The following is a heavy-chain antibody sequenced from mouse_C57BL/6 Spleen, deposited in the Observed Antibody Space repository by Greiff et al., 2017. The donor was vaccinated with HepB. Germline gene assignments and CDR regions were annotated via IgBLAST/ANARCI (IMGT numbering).Heavy chain of an antibody. CDR2: ISSGSSTI. J-gene: IGHJ3*01. D-gene: IGHD1-1*01. V-gene: IGHV5-17*01. CDR1: GFTFSDYG. Sequence: EVQLVESGGGLVKPGGSLKLSCAASGFTFSDYGMHWVRQAPEKGLEWVAYISSGSSTIYYADTVKGRFTISRDNAKNTLCLQMTSLRSEDTAMYYCARATTVVRFAYWGQGTLVTVSA. CDR3: ARATTVVRFAY.